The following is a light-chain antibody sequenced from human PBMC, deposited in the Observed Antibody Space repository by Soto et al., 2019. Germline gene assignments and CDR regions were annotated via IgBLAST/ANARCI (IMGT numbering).Light chain of an antibody. Sequence: DIQMTQSPSSLSASVGDRITITCRASKGIRSDVGWYQQKPGKVPERLIYAASNLQSGVPSRFSGSGSWAEFTLTISSLQPEDFATYYCLQHNTYPLTFGGGTKVEIK. CDR2: AAS. J-gene: IGKJ4*01. V-gene: IGKV1-17*01. CDR1: KGIRSD. CDR3: LQHNTYPLT.